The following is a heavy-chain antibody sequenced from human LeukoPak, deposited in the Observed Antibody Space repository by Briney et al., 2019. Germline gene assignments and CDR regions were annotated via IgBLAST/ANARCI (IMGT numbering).Heavy chain of an antibody. CDR3: AKDPNGDYVGAFDS. Sequence: PGRSLRLSCAASGFTFSSYAMHWVRQAPGKGLEWVAVISYDGSNKYYADSVKGRFTISRDNSKNTLYLQMNSLRAEDTAVYYCAKDPNGDYVGAFDSWGQGTMVTVSS. D-gene: IGHD4-17*01. J-gene: IGHJ3*02. V-gene: IGHV3-30-3*01. CDR2: ISYDGSNK. CDR1: GFTFSSYA.